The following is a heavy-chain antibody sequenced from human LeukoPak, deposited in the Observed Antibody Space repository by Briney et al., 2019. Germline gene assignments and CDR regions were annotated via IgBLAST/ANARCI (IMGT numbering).Heavy chain of an antibody. D-gene: IGHD2-21*01. V-gene: IGHV3-7*04. CDR1: GFTFSRSW. Sequence: GGSLRPSCAASGFTFSRSWMTWVRQAPGKGLEWVASINEDGSEIHYVDSVKGRFTISRDNAKDSLYLQMNSLTAEDTAMYYCVRAYHPGGWFDPWGQGTLVTVSS. CDR3: VRAYHPGGWFDP. J-gene: IGHJ5*02. CDR2: INEDGSEI.